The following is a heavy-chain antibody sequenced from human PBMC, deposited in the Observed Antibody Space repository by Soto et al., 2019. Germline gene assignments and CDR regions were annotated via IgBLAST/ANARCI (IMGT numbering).Heavy chain of an antibody. D-gene: IGHD2-21*01. V-gene: IGHV3-53*01. J-gene: IGHJ4*02. CDR3: ARGPNSDC. CDR1: GFSVGGNY. Sequence: EERLVQSGGGLVQPGGSLRLSCAASGFSVGGNYMSWVRQAPGKGLELVSLIYSGGNPFYADSMKGRFTLSRDNSNNMLYLQMGCLRAEDTAVYYCARGPNSDCWGQGTLVIVSS. CDR2: IYSGGNP.